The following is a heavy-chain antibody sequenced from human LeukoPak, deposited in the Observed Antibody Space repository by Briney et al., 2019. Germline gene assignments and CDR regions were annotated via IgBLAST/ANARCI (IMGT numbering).Heavy chain of an antibody. CDR1: GASISSGDYY. CDR3: ASRYYYGYGVDV. J-gene: IGHJ6*04. V-gene: IGHV4-30-4*01. CDR2: IYYTGGT. Sequence: SQTLSLTCTVSGASISSGDYYWNWIRQSPGKGLEWIGYIYYTGGTYYNPSLKSRITMSIDTSKNQFSLKLSSVTAADTAMYYCASRYYYGYGVDVWGKGTTVTVSS. D-gene: IGHD3-10*01.